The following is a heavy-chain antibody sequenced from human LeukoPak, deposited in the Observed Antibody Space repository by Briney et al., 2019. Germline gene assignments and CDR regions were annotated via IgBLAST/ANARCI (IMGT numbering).Heavy chain of an antibody. V-gene: IGHV4-30-4*01. Sequence: PSETLSLTCTVSGGSISSGDYYWSWIRQPPGKGLEWIGYIYYSGSTYYNPSLKSRVTISADTSKNQFSLKLSSVTAADTAVYYYAREGYNDAFDIWGQGTMVTVSS. J-gene: IGHJ3*02. D-gene: IGHD5-24*01. CDR1: GGSISSGDYY. CDR2: IYYSGST. CDR3: AREGYNDAFDI.